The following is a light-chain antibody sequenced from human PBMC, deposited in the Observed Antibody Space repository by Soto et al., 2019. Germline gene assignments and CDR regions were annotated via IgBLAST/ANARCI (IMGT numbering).Light chain of an antibody. CDR2: AAS. J-gene: IGKJ2*01. CDR3: QQSYSTPDT. CDR1: QSISSY. Sequence: DIQMTQSPSSLSASVGDRVTITCRASQSISSYLNWYQQKPGKAPKLLIYAASSLQSGVPSRFSGSGSGTDFTLTISSLQPEDFATYYCQQSYSTPDTFGQGNKVEIK. V-gene: IGKV1-39*01.